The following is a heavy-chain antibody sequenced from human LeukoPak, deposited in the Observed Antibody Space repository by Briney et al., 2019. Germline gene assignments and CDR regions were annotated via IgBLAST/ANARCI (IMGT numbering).Heavy chain of an antibody. CDR1: GGSINSGTFY. J-gene: IGHJ4*02. CDR3: ARRSDSGSDDGEDYFDY. V-gene: IGHV4-39*01. Sequence: SETLSLACTVSGGSINSGTFYWGWIRQPPGKGLEWIGSMYYDGSSYYNPSLKSRVTTSVDTSKNQFSLRLTSVTAADTAVYFCARRSDSGSDDGEDYFDYWGQGTLVTVSS. D-gene: IGHD1-26*01. CDR2: MYYDGSS.